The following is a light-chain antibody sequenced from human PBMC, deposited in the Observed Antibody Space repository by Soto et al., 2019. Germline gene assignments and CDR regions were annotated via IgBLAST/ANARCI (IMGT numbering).Light chain of an antibody. V-gene: IGKV3-11*01. CDR1: QSVSSY. Sequence: ILLTQSPATLSLSPGERATLSCRASQSVSSYLAWYQQKPGQAPRLLIYDASNRATGIPARFSGSGSGTEFTLTISSLEPEDFEVYYCQQRSNWPRTFGQGTKVDIK. CDR3: QQRSNWPRT. CDR2: DAS. J-gene: IGKJ1*01.